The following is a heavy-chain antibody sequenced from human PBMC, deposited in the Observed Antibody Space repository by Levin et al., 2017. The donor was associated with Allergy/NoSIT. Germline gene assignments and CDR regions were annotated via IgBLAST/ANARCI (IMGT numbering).Heavy chain of an antibody. CDR3: ARVREAYSGYDQGYFDY. CDR1: GGSISSGGYS. D-gene: IGHD5-12*01. CDR2: IYHSGST. J-gene: IGHJ4*02. V-gene: IGHV4-30-2*01. Sequence: SETLSLTCAVSGGSISSGGYSWSWIRQPPGKGLEWIGYIYHSGSTYYNPSLKSRVTISVDRSKNQFSLKLSSVTAADTAVYYCARVREAYSGYDQGYFDYWGQGTLVTVSS.